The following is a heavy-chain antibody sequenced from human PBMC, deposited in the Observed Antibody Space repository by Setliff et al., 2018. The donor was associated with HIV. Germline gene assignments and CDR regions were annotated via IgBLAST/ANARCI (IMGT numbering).Heavy chain of an antibody. Sequence: SGPTLVNPTQTLTLTCTFSGFSFSTSGVGVGWIRQPPGEGPEWLALIYWDGDTRYNPSLKGRLTVTKATSNNHVVLIMSHMDPEDTATYFCAHVNSFRSVYFDSWGEGMLVTVSS. CDR2: IYWDGDT. D-gene: IGHD3-10*01. CDR1: GFSFSTSGVG. V-gene: IGHV2-5*02. J-gene: IGHJ4*01. CDR3: AHVNSFRSVYFDS.